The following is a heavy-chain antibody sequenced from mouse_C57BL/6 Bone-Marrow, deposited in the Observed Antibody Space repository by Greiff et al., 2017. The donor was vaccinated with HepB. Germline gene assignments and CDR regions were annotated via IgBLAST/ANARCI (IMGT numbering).Heavy chain of an antibody. CDR1: GYTFTSYW. CDR3: ARPYSYYAMDY. CDR2: IDPSDSYT. Sequence: QVQLKQPGAELVKPGASVKLSCKASGYTFTSYWMQWVKQRPGQGLEWIGEIDPSDSYTNYNQKFKGKATLTVDTSSSTAYMQLSSLTSEDSAVYYCARPYSYYAMDYWGQGTSVTVSS. J-gene: IGHJ4*01. V-gene: IGHV1-50*01.